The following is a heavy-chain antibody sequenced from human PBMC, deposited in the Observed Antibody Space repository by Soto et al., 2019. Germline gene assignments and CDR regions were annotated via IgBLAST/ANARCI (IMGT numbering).Heavy chain of an antibody. Sequence: QVQLVQSGVEVREPGASVKVSCKAVRYIFTNYGVSWVRQAPGQGLEWMGWITTYNGNTEYAQKFQGRVTMTTDASTGTADMELGSLRSDDTASYYCARALTVYGMDVWGQGTTVTVSS. J-gene: IGHJ6*02. CDR1: RYIFTNYG. CDR2: ITTYNGNT. V-gene: IGHV1-18*01. CDR3: ARALTVYGMDV.